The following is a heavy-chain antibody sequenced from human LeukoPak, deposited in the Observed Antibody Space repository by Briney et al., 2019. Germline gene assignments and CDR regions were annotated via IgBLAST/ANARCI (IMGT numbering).Heavy chain of an antibody. V-gene: IGHV3-7*01. D-gene: IGHD5-24*01. CDR1: GFTFSSYS. Sequence: GGSLRLSCAASGFTFSSYSMNWVRQAPGKGLEWVANIKQDGSEKYYVDSVKGRFTISRDNAKNSLYLQMNSLRAEDTAVYYCARDGDGYNPWGQGTLVTVSS. J-gene: IGHJ5*02. CDR2: IKQDGSEK. CDR3: ARDGDGYNP.